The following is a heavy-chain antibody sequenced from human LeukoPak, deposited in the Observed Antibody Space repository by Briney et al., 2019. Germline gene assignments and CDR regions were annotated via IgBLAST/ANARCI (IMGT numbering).Heavy chain of an antibody. CDR2: ISWNSGSI. J-gene: IGHJ4*02. CDR3: AKDRAAGPAYFDY. CDR1: GFTSTNYA. V-gene: IGHV3-9*02. Sequence: PGGSLRLSCAASGFTSTNYAMNWVRQAPGKGLEWVSGISWNSGSIGYADSVKGRFTISRDNAKNSLYLQMNSLRAEDTALYYCAKDRAAGPAYFDYWGQGTLVTVSS.